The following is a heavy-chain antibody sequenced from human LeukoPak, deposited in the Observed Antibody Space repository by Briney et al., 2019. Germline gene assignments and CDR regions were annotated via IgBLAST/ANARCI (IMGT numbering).Heavy chain of an antibody. CDR1: GGSISGYY. CDR2: IYYSGST. V-gene: IGHV4-59*01. D-gene: IGHD6-19*01. CDR3: AREYSSGWYRAFDY. J-gene: IGHJ4*02. Sequence: ETLSLTCTVSGGSISGYYWSWIRQPPGKGLEWIGYIYYSGSTNYNPSLKSRVTISVDTSKNQFSLKLTSVTAADTAVYYCAREYSSGWYRAFDYWGQGTLVTVSS.